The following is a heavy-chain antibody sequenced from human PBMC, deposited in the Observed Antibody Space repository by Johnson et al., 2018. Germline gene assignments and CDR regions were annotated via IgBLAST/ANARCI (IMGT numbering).Heavy chain of an antibody. Sequence: VQLVESGAEVKKPGESLKISCKGSGYSFTNYWIGWVRQMPGKGLEWMGIIYPGDSDTRYSPSFQGQVTISADKSISTPYLQWSSLKASDTAMFYRARHGPPGSDSDAFDIWGQGTMVTVSS. D-gene: IGHD2-21*02. CDR1: GYSFTNYW. CDR2: IYPGDSDT. CDR3: ARHGPPGSDSDAFDI. V-gene: IGHV5-51*01. J-gene: IGHJ3*02.